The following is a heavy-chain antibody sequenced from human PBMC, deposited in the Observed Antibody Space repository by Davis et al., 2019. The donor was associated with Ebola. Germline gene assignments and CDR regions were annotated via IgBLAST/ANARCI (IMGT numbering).Heavy chain of an antibody. J-gene: IGHJ4*02. CDR1: GYTFTSYA. V-gene: IGHV1-18*01. D-gene: IGHD3-10*01. CDR2: IIPILGIA. Sequence: ASVKVSCKASGYTFTSYAISWVRQAPGQGLEWMGRIIPILGIANYAQKLQGRVTMTTDTSTSTAYMELRSLRSDDTAVYYCARDPASLYYYGSGSYGDYWGQGTLVTVSS. CDR3: ARDPASLYYYGSGSYGDY.